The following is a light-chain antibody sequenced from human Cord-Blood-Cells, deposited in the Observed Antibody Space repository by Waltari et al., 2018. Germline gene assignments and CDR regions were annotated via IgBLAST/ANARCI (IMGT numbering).Light chain of an antibody. CDR2: DVI. Sequence: QSALPQPASVSGSPGQSITISCTGTSSDVGGYNYVSLYQQHPGKAPKLMIYDVINRPSGVSNRFSGSKSGNTASLTISGLQAEDEADYYCSSYTSSSTLDVVFGGGTKLTVL. CDR3: SSYTSSSTLDVV. J-gene: IGLJ2*01. V-gene: IGLV2-14*01. CDR1: SSDVGGYNY.